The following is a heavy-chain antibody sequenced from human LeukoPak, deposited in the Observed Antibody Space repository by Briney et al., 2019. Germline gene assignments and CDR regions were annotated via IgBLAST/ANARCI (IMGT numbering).Heavy chain of an antibody. CDR1: GGSVSGYY. J-gene: IGHJ3*01. D-gene: IGHD3-10*01. Sequence: SETLSLTCSVSGGSVSGYYWSWIRQPPGKGLEWIGYIYDSGSTNYNPSLKSRVTITVEPSKSQFSLKLTSVTAADTAVYYCARDRGWGAFNAWGQGTRVTVSP. CDR2: IYDSGST. V-gene: IGHV4-59*02. CDR3: ARDRGWGAFNA.